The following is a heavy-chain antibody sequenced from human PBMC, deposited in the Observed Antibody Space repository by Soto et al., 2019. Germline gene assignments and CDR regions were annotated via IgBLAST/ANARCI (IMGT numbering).Heavy chain of an antibody. V-gene: IGHV3-7*02. J-gene: IGHJ3*01. D-gene: IGHD2-21*01. Sequence: EVQLVESGGGLVQPGESLRLSCAASGFTFSAFWMTWLRQAPGKGLEWVANIKRDGTVTHYGDSVEGRCTLSRDNAQNXXXXXXXXXXXXXXXXXXXXXXLXPPGEFFYDAFDVWGQGTFVTVSS. CDR2: IKRDGTVT. CDR3: XXXLXPPGEFFYDAFDV. CDR1: GFTFSAFW.